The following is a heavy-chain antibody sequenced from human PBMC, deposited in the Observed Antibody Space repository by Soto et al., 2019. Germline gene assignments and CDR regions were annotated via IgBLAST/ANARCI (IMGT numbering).Heavy chain of an antibody. Sequence: QVQLVESGGGVVQPGRSLRLSCAASGFTFSSYGMHWVRQAPGKGLEWVAVMWYDGSNKYYADSVKGRFTISRDNSKNTLYLQMNSLRAEDTAVYYCARGVDYDILTGYYKTDSNWFDPWGQGTLVTVSS. CDR2: MWYDGSNK. CDR1: GFTFSSYG. CDR3: ARGVDYDILTGYYKTDSNWFDP. V-gene: IGHV3-33*01. J-gene: IGHJ5*02. D-gene: IGHD3-9*01.